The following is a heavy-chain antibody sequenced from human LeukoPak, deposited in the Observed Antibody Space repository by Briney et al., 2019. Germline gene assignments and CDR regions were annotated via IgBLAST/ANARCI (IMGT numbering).Heavy chain of an antibody. J-gene: IGHJ4*02. Sequence: TSETLSLTCTVSGGFRSNFYWNWIRQPPGKGLEWIGFIDYSGNTNHNPSLRSRVTISVDTSKSQLSLKVTSVTAADTAVYYCARGVYGAYFDFWGQGTLVTVSS. D-gene: IGHD4-17*01. V-gene: IGHV4-59*01. CDR3: ARGVYGAYFDF. CDR2: IDYSGNT. CDR1: GGFRSNFY.